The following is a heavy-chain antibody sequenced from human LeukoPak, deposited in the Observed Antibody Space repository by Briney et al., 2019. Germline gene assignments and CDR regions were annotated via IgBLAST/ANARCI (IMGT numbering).Heavy chain of an antibody. CDR3: ARELMDIVVVPAAKGAFDI. D-gene: IGHD2-2*03. CDR2: IYYSGST. J-gene: IGHJ3*02. CDR1: SGSISSYY. Sequence: SETLSLTCSVSSGSISSYYWSWIRQPPGKGLEWIGYIYYSGSTNYNPSLKSQVTISVDTSKNQFSLKLSSVTAADTAVYYCARELMDIVVVPAAKGAFDIWGQGTMVTVSS. V-gene: IGHV4-59*01.